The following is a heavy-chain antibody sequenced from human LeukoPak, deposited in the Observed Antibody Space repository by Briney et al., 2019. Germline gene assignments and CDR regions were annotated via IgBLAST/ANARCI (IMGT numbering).Heavy chain of an antibody. V-gene: IGHV4-31*03. CDR2: ISYSGST. Sequence: SQTLSLTCTVSGGSISSGGYYWSWIRQHPGKGLEWIGYISYSGSTSCNPSLQSRVTISVDTSKNQFSLKLSSVTAADTAVYYCAMYCTNGVCPAGLDYWGQGTLVTVSS. D-gene: IGHD2-8*01. J-gene: IGHJ4*02. CDR1: GGSISSGGYY. CDR3: AMYCTNGVCPAGLDY.